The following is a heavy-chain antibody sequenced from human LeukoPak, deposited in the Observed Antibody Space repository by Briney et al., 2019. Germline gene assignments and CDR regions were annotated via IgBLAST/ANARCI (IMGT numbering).Heavy chain of an antibody. D-gene: IGHD2/OR15-2a*01. CDR3: ARNPDNDCDSHICSIIGGAFDI. V-gene: IGHV1-69*13. CDR2: IIPIYDTP. J-gene: IGHJ3*02. Sequence: ASVKVSCKASGGTFSSYVISWVRQAPGQGLEWMGGIIPIYDTPNYAQKFQGRVTITADESTSTAYMELSSLRSEDTAVYYCARNPDNDCDSHICSIIGGAFDIWGQGTMVTVSS. CDR1: GGTFSSYV.